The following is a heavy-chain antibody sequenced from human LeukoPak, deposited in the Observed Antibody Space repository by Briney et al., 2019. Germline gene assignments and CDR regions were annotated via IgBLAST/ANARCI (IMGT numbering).Heavy chain of an antibody. CDR3: ARDWGYYDYVWGSYRPGAGVDY. D-gene: IGHD3-16*02. Sequence: TGGSLRLSCAASGFTFSSYWMSWVRQAPGKGLEWVANIKQDGSEKYYVDSVNGRFTISRDNDKNSLYLQMNSMRAEDTAVYYCARDWGYYDYVWGSYRPGAGVDYWGQGTLVTVSS. CDR2: IKQDGSEK. V-gene: IGHV3-7*01. CDR1: GFTFSSYW. J-gene: IGHJ4*02.